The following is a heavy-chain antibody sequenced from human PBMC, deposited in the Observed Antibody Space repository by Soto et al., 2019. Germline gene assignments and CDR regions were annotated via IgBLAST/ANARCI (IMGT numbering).Heavy chain of an antibody. CDR2: THHSGNP. CDR1: GGSIRTGGYS. J-gene: IGHJ4*02. Sequence: QLQLQESGSGLVKPSQTLSLTCTVSGGSIRTGGYSWNWIRQPPGKGLEWIGNTHHSGNPYYNLFLMRRVTISVVGSKNLFSLKVSSVPAADTDVYYCAREDYGDYGGYFDYWGQGSLVTVSS. D-gene: IGHD4-17*01. CDR3: AREDYGDYGGYFDY. V-gene: IGHV4-30-2*01.